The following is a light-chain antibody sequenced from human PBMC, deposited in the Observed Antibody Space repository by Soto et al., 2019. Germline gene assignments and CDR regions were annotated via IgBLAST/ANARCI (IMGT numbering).Light chain of an antibody. CDR3: QQYGTSPLMYT. J-gene: IGKJ2*01. Sequence: EVVLTQSPGTLSLSPGERATLSCRASQSVASNYLAWYQQRPGQAPRLLIYGVSIRATGVPDRFSGGGSGTDFTLTITRLEPEDFAVYYCQQYGTSPLMYTFGQGTKLDIK. V-gene: IGKV3-20*01. CDR2: GVS. CDR1: QSVASNY.